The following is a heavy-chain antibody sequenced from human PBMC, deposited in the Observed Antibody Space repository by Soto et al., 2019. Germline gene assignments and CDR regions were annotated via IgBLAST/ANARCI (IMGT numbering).Heavy chain of an antibody. CDR3: AGSQGLLPVVYYYYYGMDV. J-gene: IGHJ6*02. Sequence: PSETLSLTCTVSGGSISSGGYYWSWIRQHPGKGLEWIGYIYYSGSTYYNPSLKSRVTISVDTSKNQFSLKLSSVTAADTAVYYCAGSQGLLPVVYYYYYGMDVCGQGTTVTVSS. CDR1: GGSISSGGYY. D-gene: IGHD2-15*01. CDR2: IYYSGST. V-gene: IGHV4-31*03.